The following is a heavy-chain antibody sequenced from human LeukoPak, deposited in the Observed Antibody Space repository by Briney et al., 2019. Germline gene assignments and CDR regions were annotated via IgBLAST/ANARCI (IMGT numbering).Heavy chain of an antibody. CDR2: IRYDGSNK. J-gene: IGHJ5*02. Sequence: PGGSLRLSCAASGFTFSSYGMHWVRQAPGKGLEWVAFIRYDGSNKCYADSVKGRFTISRDNSKNTLYLQMNSLRAEDTAVYYCARVDIVVVVAALDPWGQGTLVTVSS. CDR1: GFTFSSYG. CDR3: ARVDIVVVVAALDP. D-gene: IGHD2-15*01. V-gene: IGHV3-30*02.